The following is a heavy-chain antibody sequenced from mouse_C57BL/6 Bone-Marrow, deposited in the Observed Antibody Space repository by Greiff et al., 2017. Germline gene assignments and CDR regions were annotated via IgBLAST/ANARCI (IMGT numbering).Heavy chain of an antibody. CDR3: TRTITTVARRNFDY. J-gene: IGHJ2*01. V-gene: IGHV6-6*01. CDR1: GFTFSDAW. CDR2: IRNKANNHAT. Sequence: EVQGVESGGGLVQPGGSMKLSCAASGFTFSDAWMDWVRQSPEKGLEWVAEIRNKANNHATYYAESVKGRFTISRDDSKSSVYLQMHSLRAEDTGIYYCTRTITTVARRNFDYWGQGTTLTVSS. D-gene: IGHD1-1*01.